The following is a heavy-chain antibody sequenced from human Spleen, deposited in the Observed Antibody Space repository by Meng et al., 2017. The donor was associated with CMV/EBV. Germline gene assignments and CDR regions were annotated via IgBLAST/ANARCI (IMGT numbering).Heavy chain of an antibody. V-gene: IGHV4-59*08. D-gene: IGHD1-20*01. CDR1: GASITSFY. Sequence: SETLSLTCSVSGASITSFYWSWIRQFPGKGLEWIGYFDYSCRSKYKPSRKSRVTMSADMSNNPLSLQFSAVTAADTAVYYCAKQAGISGMGGDYYYYGMDVWGQGTTVTVSS. CDR3: AKQAGISGMGGDYYYYGMDV. CDR2: FDYSCRS. J-gene: IGHJ6*02.